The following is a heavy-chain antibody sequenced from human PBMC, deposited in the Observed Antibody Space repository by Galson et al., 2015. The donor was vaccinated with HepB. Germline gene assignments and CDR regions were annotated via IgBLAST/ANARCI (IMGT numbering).Heavy chain of an antibody. CDR3: ARGLSGVVVVAATLDWFDP. Sequence: ETLSLTCAVYGGSFSGCYWSWIRQPPGKGLEWIGEINHSGSTNYNPSLKSRVTISVDTSKNQFSLKLSSVTAADTAVYYCARGLSGVVVVAATLDWFDPWGQGTLVTVSS. J-gene: IGHJ5*02. V-gene: IGHV4-34*01. CDR2: INHSGST. CDR1: GGSFSGCY. D-gene: IGHD2-15*01.